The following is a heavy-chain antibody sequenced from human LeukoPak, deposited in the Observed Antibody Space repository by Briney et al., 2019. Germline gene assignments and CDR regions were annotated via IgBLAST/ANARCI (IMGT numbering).Heavy chain of an antibody. CDR2: IYSGGST. D-gene: IGHD6-6*01. J-gene: IGHJ4*02. V-gene: IGHV3-53*01. CDR1: GFTVSSNY. CDR3: ARGPAYSSLPYYFDY. Sequence: GGSLRLSCAASGFTVSSNYMSWVRQAPGKGLEWVSVIYSGGSTYYADSVKGRFTISRDNSKNTLYLQMNSLRAEDTAVYYCARGPAYSSLPYYFDYWGQGTLVTVSS.